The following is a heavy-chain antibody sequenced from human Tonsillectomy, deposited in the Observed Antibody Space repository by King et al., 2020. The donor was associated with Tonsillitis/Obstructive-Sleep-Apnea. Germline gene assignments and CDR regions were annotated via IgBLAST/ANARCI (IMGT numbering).Heavy chain of an antibody. CDR2: IYYSGST. Sequence: VQLQESGPGLVKPSETLSLTCTVSGGSISSYYWSWIRQPPGKGLEWIGCIYYSGSTNYNPSLKSRVTISVDTSKNQFSLKLSSVTAADTAVYYCARVHCSSTSCYTGEYYFDYWGQGTLVTVSS. CDR1: GGSISSYY. D-gene: IGHD2-2*02. J-gene: IGHJ4*02. CDR3: ARVHCSSTSCYTGEYYFDY. V-gene: IGHV4-59*01.